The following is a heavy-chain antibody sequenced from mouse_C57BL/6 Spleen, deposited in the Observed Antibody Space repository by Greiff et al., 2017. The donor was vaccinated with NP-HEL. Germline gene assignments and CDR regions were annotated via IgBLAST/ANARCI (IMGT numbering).Heavy chain of an antibody. V-gene: IGHV1-81*01. CDR1: GYTFTSYG. CDR2: IDPTSGNP. Sequence: VQLQQSGAELARPGASVKLSCKASGYTFTSYGISWVKQSTGQGLEWIGEIDPTSGNPYYHAKFKGKATLTVDKSSSTAYMELRSLTSEDSAVYYCARGRDSSYFDYWGQETTLTVSS. CDR3: ARGRDSSYFDY. D-gene: IGHD2-12*01. J-gene: IGHJ2*01.